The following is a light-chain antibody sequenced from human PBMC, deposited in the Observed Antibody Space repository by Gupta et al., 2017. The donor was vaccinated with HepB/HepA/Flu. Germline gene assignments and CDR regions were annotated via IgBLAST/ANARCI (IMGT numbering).Light chain of an antibody. Sequence: EILLTQSPATLSLSPGERATLSCRASQSVSDFLHWYQQRPGQAPRLLIYDTSNRATGTPARFSGSGSGTDFTLTISSLDPEDFAVYYCQLRDNWPPTFGHGTKVGIK. J-gene: IGKJ3*01. CDR3: QLRDNWPPT. CDR1: QSVSDF. V-gene: IGKV3-11*01. CDR2: DTS.